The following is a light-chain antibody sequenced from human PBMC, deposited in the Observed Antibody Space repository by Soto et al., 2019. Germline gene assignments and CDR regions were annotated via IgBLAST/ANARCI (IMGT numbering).Light chain of an antibody. Sequence: EIVLTQSPGTLSLSPGERATLSCGASQTVSGSYLAWYQQKPGQAPRLLIHGATNRATGIPDRFSGSRSGTDFSLTISRLEPEDSEVYYCQQYGSSPFTFGSGTRLDIX. CDR3: QQYGSSPFT. CDR2: GAT. V-gene: IGKV3-20*01. CDR1: QTVSGSY. J-gene: IGKJ5*01.